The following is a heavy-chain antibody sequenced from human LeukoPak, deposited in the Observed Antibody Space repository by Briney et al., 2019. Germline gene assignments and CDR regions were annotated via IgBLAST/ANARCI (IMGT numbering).Heavy chain of an antibody. CDR2: INSDGYST. J-gene: IGHJ4*02. V-gene: IGHV3-74*01. CDR1: GFTFSSYW. Sequence: GGSLRLSCAASGFTFSSYWMHWVRQDPGKGLVWVSRINSDGYSTNYVDSVKGRFTISRDNGKNTLYLQMNSLRVEDTAVYYCARAGSGWYNSFDYWGQGTLVTVSS. CDR3: ARAGSGWYNSFDY. D-gene: IGHD6-19*01.